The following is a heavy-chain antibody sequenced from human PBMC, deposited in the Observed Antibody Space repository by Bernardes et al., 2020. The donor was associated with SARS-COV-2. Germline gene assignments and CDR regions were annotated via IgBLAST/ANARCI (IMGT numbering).Heavy chain of an antibody. V-gene: IGHV5-51*01. CDR3: ARQKFLYSGSYYYYYGMDV. D-gene: IGHD1-26*01. CDR2: IYPGDSDT. J-gene: IGHJ6*02. CDR1: GYSFTSYW. Sequence: GESLKISCKGSGYSFTSYWIGWVRQMPGKGLEWMGIIYPGDSDTRYSPSFQGQVTISADKSISTAYLQWSSLKASDTAMYYCARQKFLYSGSYYYYYGMDVWGQGTTVTVSS.